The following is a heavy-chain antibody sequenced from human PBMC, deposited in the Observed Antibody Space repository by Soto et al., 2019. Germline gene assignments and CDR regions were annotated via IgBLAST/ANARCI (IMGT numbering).Heavy chain of an antibody. D-gene: IGHD3-22*01. V-gene: IGHV3-23*01. CDR2: ISGSGGST. J-gene: IGHJ4*02. CDR3: AKDQYYYDSTQPDY. Sequence: PGGSLRLSCAASGFTFSSYAMSWVRQAPGKGLEWVSAISGSGGSTYYADSVKGRFTISRDNSKNTLYLQMNSLRAEDTAVYYCAKDQYYYDSTQPDYWGQGTLVTVSS. CDR1: GFTFSSYA.